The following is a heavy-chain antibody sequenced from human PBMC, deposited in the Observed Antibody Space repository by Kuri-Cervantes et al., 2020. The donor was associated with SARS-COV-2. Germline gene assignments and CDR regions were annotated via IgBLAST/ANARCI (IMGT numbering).Heavy chain of an antibody. Sequence: GESLKISCAASGFTFSSYAMSWVRQAPGKGLEWVSAISSGSDHIYYADSMKGRFTISRDNAKSSLFLQLTSLRAEDTAVYYCARVACSTTNCAIYYYYMDVWGKGTTVTVSS. CDR3: ARVACSTTNCAIYYYYMDV. CDR2: ISSGSDHI. D-gene: IGHD2-2*01. CDR1: GFTFSSYA. J-gene: IGHJ6*03. V-gene: IGHV3-21*01.